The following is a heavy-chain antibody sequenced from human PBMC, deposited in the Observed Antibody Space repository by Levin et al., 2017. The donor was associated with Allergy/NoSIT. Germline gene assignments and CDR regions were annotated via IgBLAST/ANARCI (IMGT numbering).Heavy chain of an antibody. Sequence: TGGSLRLSCAASGFRFSDYYMSWIRQVPGKGLEWVSYISVSGRETNYADSVKGRFTISRDNAMNSLSLQMNSLRVDDSAVYYCAREGFWTDWGQGTLVTVSS. D-gene: IGHD3/OR15-3a*01. J-gene: IGHJ4*02. CDR3: AREGFWTD. CDR2: ISVSGRET. CDR1: GFRFSDYY. V-gene: IGHV3-11*06.